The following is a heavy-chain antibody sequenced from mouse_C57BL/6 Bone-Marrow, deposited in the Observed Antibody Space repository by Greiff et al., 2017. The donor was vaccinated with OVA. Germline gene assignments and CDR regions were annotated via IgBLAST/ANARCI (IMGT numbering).Heavy chain of an antibody. Sequence: VHLVESGPGLVAPSQSLSITCTVSGFSLTSYGVDWVRQSPGKGLEWLGVIWGVGSTNYNSALKSRLSISKDNSKSQVFLKMNSLQTDDTAMYYCAIYYGSRRAWFAYWGQGTLVTVSA. CDR1: GFSLTSYG. CDR2: IWGVGST. J-gene: IGHJ3*01. CDR3: AIYYGSRRAWFAY. D-gene: IGHD1-1*01. V-gene: IGHV2-6*01.